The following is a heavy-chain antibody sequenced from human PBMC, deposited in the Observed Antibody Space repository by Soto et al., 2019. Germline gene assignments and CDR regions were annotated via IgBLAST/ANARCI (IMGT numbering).Heavy chain of an antibody. CDR2: ISYDGSNK. CDR1: GFTFSSYG. D-gene: IGHD2-15*01. V-gene: IGHV3-30*18. CDR3: AKRGPVRGIDAFDI. J-gene: IGHJ3*02. Sequence: GGSLRLSCAASGFTFSSYGMHWVRQAPGKGLEWVAVISYDGSNKYYADSVKGRFTISRDNSKNTLYLQMNSLRAEDTAVYYCAKRGPVRGIDAFDIWGQGTMVTVSS.